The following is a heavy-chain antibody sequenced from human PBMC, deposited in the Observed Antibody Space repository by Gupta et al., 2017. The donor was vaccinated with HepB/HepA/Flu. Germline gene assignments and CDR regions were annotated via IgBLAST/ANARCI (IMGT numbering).Heavy chain of an antibody. D-gene: IGHD2-2*01. CDR2: IYFSGST. CDR3: AAQAIVPAASFDY. V-gene: IGHV4-39*01. Sequence: QLQLQASGPGLAKPSETLSLTCTVSGGSISSSRYYWGWSRQPPGKGLEWIGSIYFSGSTYYNPSLKGRATMSVDTSNNQFSLKLTSVTAAATAVYYCAAQAIVPAASFDYWGQGTLVTVSS. CDR1: GGSISSSRYY. J-gene: IGHJ4*02.